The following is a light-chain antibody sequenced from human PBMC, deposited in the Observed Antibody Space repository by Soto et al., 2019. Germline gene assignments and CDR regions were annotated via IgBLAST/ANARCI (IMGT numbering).Light chain of an antibody. V-gene: IGKV1-12*01. Sequence: DIQMTQSPSSVSASVGDRVTITCRASQNIWRLLAWYQQKPGKAPELLIYDASSLQSGVPPRFSGSGSGTDFTLTISSLQPEDFATYYCEQAGSFPITFGQGKRLEIK. CDR1: QNIWRL. J-gene: IGKJ5*01. CDR3: EQAGSFPIT. CDR2: DAS.